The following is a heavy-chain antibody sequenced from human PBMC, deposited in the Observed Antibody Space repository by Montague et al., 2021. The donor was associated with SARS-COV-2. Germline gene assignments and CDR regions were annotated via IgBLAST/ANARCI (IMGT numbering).Heavy chain of an antibody. CDR1: GGSIRSGSYY. Sequence: TLSLTCTVSGGSIRSGSYYWSWIRQPAGKGLEWIGRIYSSGSTNYNPSLKSRVTMSVDTPKNQFSLKVSSVTAADTAVYYRARDYGDYSYYYGLDVWGQGTTVTVSS. CDR2: IYSSGST. D-gene: IGHD4-17*01. CDR3: ARDYGDYSYYYGLDV. V-gene: IGHV4-61*02. J-gene: IGHJ6*02.